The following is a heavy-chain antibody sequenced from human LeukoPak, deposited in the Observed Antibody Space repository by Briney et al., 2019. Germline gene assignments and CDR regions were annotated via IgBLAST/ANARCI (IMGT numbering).Heavy chain of an antibody. D-gene: IGHD3-10*01. J-gene: IGHJ5*02. CDR1: GYTFTGYY. CDR2: XXPNSGGT. CDR3: ARGGYYYGSGSFDWFDP. Sequence: ASVKVSCKASGYTFTGYYMHWVRQAPGQGLEWXXXXXPNSGGTNYAQKFQGWVTMTRDTSISTAYMELSRLRSDDTAVYYCARGGYYYGSGSFDWFDPWGQGTLVTVSS. V-gene: IGHV1-2*04.